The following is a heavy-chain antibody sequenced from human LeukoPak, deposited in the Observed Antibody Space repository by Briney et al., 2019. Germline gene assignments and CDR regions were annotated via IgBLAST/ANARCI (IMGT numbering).Heavy chain of an antibody. CDR1: GFTFSTYG. Sequence: PGGSLRLSCAASGFTFSTYGMHWVRQAPGKGLEWVAFIRSDGNDKYHADSVKGRFTISRDNSKNTLYLQMNSLRTEDTAVYYCANEWLHVSGSYKANNWGQGTLVTVSS. CDR2: IRSDGNDK. D-gene: IGHD3-10*01. CDR3: ANEWLHVSGSYKANN. J-gene: IGHJ4*02. V-gene: IGHV3-30*02.